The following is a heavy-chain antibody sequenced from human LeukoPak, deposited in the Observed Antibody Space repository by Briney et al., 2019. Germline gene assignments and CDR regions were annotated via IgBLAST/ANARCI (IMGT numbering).Heavy chain of an antibody. D-gene: IGHD6-19*01. CDR3: GRDGSGGLGFDY. J-gene: IGHJ4*02. CDR1: GGSISSYY. CDR2: IYPSGST. V-gene: IGHV4-4*07. Sequence: SETLSLTCTVSGGSISSYYWSWIRQPAAKGLDGIGRIYPSGSTNYNPSLTSRATKSIGRSKQQLSLKLSAVTAAGTAVYYYGRDGSGGLGFDYWGQGTLVTVSS.